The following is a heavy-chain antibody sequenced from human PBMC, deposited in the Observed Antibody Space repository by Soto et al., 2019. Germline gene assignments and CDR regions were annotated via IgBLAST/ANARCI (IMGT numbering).Heavy chain of an antibody. V-gene: IGHV2-5*02. CDR1: GFSVSTYGVG. J-gene: IGHJ4*02. CDR2: IYWDDDK. Sequence: QITLKESGPTLVKPTQTLTLTCSISGFSVSTYGVGVGWIRQPPGKALEWLALIYWDDDKRYSPSLKSRLTISKDTSKNQVVLTMTNMDPVDTATYYCAQWYHSDSSGYCSFDYWGQGTLVTVSS. D-gene: IGHD3-22*01. CDR3: AQWYHSDSSGYCSFDY.